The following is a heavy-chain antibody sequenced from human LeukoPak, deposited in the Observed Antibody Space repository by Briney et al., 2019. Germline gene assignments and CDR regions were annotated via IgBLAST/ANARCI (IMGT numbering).Heavy chain of an antibody. Sequence: GASVKVSCTASGYTFTRYAMNWVRQAPGQGLEWMGWINTHTGNPTYAQGFTGRFVFSLDTSVSTAYLQISSLKAEDTAVYYCARESSGDYYDRWEFDYWGQGTLVTVSS. CDR3: ARESSGDYYDRWEFDY. CDR2: INTHTGNP. D-gene: IGHD3-22*01. J-gene: IGHJ4*02. CDR1: GYTFTRYA. V-gene: IGHV7-4-1*02.